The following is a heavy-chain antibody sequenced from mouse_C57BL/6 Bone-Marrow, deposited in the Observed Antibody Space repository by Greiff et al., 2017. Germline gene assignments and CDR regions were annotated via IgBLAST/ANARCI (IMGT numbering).Heavy chain of an antibody. Sequence: EVQLMESGGGLVKPGGSLKLSCAASGFTFSSYTMSWVRQTPEKRLQWVAAISGGGGNTYYPDSVKGRFTISRDNDKNILYLQMSSLRSEDTALYYCSRKVTTVLATKYFDVWGTGTTVTVAS. CDR3: SRKVTTVLATKYFDV. CDR2: ISGGGGNT. V-gene: IGHV5-9*01. J-gene: IGHJ1*03. D-gene: IGHD1-1*01. CDR1: GFTFSSYT.